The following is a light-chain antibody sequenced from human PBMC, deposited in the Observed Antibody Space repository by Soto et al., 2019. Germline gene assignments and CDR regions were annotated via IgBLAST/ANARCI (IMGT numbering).Light chain of an antibody. CDR2: WAY. CDR3: QQYSNTPET. J-gene: IGKJ1*01. CDR1: QSVLYSSNNRNY. V-gene: IGKV4-1*01. Sequence: DIVMTQSPDSLAVSLGERATINCKSSQSVLYSSNNRNYLAWFQQKPGQPPKLLIYWAYTRESGVPDRFSGSGSGKDFTLTISSLQAEDVAIYYCQQYSNTPETFGQGTKVEIK.